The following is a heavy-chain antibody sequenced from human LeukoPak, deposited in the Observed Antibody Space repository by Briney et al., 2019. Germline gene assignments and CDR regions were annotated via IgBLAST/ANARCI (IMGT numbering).Heavy chain of an antibody. V-gene: IGHV5-10-1*01. CDR2: IDPSDSYT. CDR1: GYSFTSYW. Sequence: GESLRISCKGSGYSFTSYWTSWVRQMPGKGLEWMGRIDPSDSYTNYSPSFQGHVTISADKSISTAYLQWSSLKASDTAMYYCARLPSHCSGGSCYHLDFDYWGQGTLVTVSS. CDR3: ARLPSHCSGGSCYHLDFDY. D-gene: IGHD2-15*01. J-gene: IGHJ4*02.